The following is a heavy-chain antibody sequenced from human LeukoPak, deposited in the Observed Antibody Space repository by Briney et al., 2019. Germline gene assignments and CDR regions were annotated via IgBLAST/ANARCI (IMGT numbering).Heavy chain of an antibody. CDR2: IFYSGST. Sequence: SETLSLTCTVSGGSISSTNFYWGWIRQPPGKGLEWIGSIFYSGSTYYKPSLESRVTISVDTSKNQFSLKLSSVTAADTAVYYCARALGYCSSTSCRNWFDPWGQGTLVTVSS. V-gene: IGHV4-39*07. CDR3: ARALGYCSSTSCRNWFDP. CDR1: GGSISSTNFY. D-gene: IGHD2-2*01. J-gene: IGHJ5*02.